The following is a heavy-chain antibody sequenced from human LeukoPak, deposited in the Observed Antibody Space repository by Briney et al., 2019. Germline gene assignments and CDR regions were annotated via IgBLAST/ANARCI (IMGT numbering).Heavy chain of an antibody. J-gene: IGHJ5*02. CDR1: GFTVSSNY. D-gene: IGHD4-17*01. CDR3: ARGYGDYDWFDP. V-gene: IGHV3-66*02. CDR2: IHSGGST. Sequence: GGSLRLSCAASGFTVSSNYMSWVRQAPGKGLEWVSVIHSGGSTYYADSVKGRFTISRDNSKNTLYLQMNSLRAEDTAVYYCARGYGDYDWFDPWGQGTLVTVSS.